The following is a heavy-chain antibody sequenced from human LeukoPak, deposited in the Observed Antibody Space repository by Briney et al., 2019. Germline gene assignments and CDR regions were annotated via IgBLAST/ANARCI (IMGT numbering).Heavy chain of an antibody. CDR1: GFTFSSYA. CDR3: AKDPGYGGNEALFDY. V-gene: IGHV3-23*01. J-gene: IGHJ4*02. D-gene: IGHD4-23*01. CDR2: ISGSGGST. Sequence: GALRLSCAASGFTFSSYAMSWVRQAPGKGLEWVSAISGSGGSTYYADSVKGRFTISRDNSKNTLYLQMNSLRAEDTAVYYCAKDPGYGGNEALFDYWGQGTLVTVSS.